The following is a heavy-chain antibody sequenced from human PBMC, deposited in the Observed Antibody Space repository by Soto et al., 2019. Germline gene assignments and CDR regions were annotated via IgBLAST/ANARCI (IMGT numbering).Heavy chain of an antibody. Sequence: QVQLVESGGGVVQPGRSLRLSCAASGFTFSSYGMHWVRQAPGKGLEWVAVIWYDGSNKYYADSVKGRFTISRDNSKNTLYLQMNSLRAEDTAVYYCARLGASYSFDSWGQGTLVTVSS. J-gene: IGHJ4*02. D-gene: IGHD1-26*01. CDR2: IWYDGSNK. V-gene: IGHV3-33*01. CDR1: GFTFSSYG. CDR3: ARLGASYSFDS.